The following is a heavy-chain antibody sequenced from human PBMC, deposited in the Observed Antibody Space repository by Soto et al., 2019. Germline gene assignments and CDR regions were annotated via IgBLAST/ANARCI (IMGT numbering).Heavy chain of an antibody. CDR2: ISSSSSYI. D-gene: IGHD1-26*01. CDR3: ARVGSSGQTYYFDY. J-gene: IGHJ4*02. Sequence: EVQLVESGGGLVQPGGSLRLSCAASGFTFSSYSMNWVRQAPGKGLEWVSSISSSSSYIYYADSVKGRFTISRDNAKNSLYLQMNSLRAEDTAVYYCARVGSSGQTYYFDYWGQGTLVTVSS. CDR1: GFTFSSYS. V-gene: IGHV3-21*01.